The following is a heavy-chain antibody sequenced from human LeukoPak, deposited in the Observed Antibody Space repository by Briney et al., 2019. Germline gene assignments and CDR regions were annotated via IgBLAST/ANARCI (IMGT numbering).Heavy chain of an antibody. CDR1: GFIFSNFW. D-gene: IGHD5-18*01. V-gene: IGHV3-7*01. Sequence: GGSLRLSCEASGFIFSNFWMSWVRQAPGKGLEWVANIRGDGSEAYYVDFVKGRFTISRDNDENSLHLQMNSLRVEDTAVYYCARVLYFRENSYAGPFDQWGQGTLVTVSS. J-gene: IGHJ4*02. CDR2: IRGDGSEA. CDR3: ARVLYFRENSYAGPFDQ.